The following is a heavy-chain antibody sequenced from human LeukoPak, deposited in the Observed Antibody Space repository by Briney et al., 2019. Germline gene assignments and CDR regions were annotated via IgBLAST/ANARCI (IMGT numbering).Heavy chain of an antibody. CDR2: IASDGSHT. CDR1: GFTFSTYF. CDR3: ARERHDTILHSGAFDI. J-gene: IGHJ3*02. Sequence: QSGGSLRLSCAASGFTFSTYFMHWVRQAPGKGLEWVADIASDGSHTFYVESVKGRFTISRDNSKNTLYLQMNSLRAEDTAVYFCARERHDTILHSGAFDIWGQGTMVTVSS. D-gene: IGHD2-21*01. V-gene: IGHV3-30-3*01.